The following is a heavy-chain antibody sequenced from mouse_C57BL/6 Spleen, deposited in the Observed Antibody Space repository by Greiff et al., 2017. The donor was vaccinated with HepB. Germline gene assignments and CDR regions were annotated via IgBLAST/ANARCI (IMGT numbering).Heavy chain of an antibody. V-gene: IGHV1-82*01. CDR3: ARRGYGKYAMDY. J-gene: IGHJ4*01. D-gene: IGHD2-1*01. CDR2: IYPGDGDT. CDR1: GYAFSSSW. Sequence: VQLQESGPELVKPGASVKISCKASGYAFSSSWMNWVKQRPGKGLEWIGRIYPGDGDTNYNGKFKGKATLTADKSSSTAYMQLSSLTSEDSAVYFCARRGYGKYAMDYWGQGTSVTVSS.